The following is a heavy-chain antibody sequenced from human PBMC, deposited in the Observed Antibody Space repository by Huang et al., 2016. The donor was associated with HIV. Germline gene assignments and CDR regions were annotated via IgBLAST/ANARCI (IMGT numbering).Heavy chain of an antibody. V-gene: IGHV3-73*01. J-gene: IGHJ3*02. CDR3: TRLRNGDDAFDI. CDR1: GFTFSGSA. Sequence: EVQLVQSRGGLLRPGGSLRVSCAASGFTFSGSAIHWVRQKSGKGLGGVGRIKTKNDNYATAFTASREGRFTVSRDDSRNTAYLQMNSLKTEDTAVYYCTRLRNGDDAFDIWGQGTTVTVSS. CDR2: IKTKNDNYAT.